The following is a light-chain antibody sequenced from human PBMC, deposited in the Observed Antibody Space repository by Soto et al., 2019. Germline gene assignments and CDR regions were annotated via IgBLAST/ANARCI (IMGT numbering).Light chain of an antibody. CDR3: AAWDDSLSGPV. Sequence: QSVLTQPPSASGTPGQRVTISCSGSSSNIGINAVNWYQQLPGTAPKLVIYDNNQRPSGVPDRFSGSKSGISASLAISGLQSEDEADYSCAAWDDSLSGPVFGGGTKLTVL. V-gene: IGLV1-44*01. J-gene: IGLJ3*02. CDR1: SSNIGINA. CDR2: DNN.